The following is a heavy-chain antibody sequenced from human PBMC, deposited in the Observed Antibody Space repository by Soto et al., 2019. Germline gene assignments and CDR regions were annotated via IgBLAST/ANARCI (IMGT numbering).Heavy chain of an antibody. CDR1: GFSFSDYV. D-gene: IGHD7-27*01. CDR3: TGSIFDY. CDR2: ISSDGTSK. J-gene: IGHJ4*02. V-gene: IGHV3-30-3*01. Sequence: QVQLVESGGGVVQPGRSLRLSCAASGFSFSDYVMHWVRQAPGKGLEWVAVISSDGTSKIYVDSVKGRFIISRDNSRNTLSLQMNSLRAEDTAVYYCTGSIFDYWGQGSLVIVSS.